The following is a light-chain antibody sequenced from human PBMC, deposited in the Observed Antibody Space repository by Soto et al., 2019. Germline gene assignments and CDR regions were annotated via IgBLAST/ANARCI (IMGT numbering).Light chain of an antibody. CDR1: QSVSSN. V-gene: IGKV3-15*01. Sequence: EIVMTQSPATLSVSPGERATLSCRASQSVSSNLAWYQQKPGQAPRLLLYGASISATGIPARFSGSGSGTEFTRTISSLQSEDFAVYYCQQYNNWPPTFGQGTKVEIK. CDR2: GAS. CDR3: QQYNNWPPT. J-gene: IGKJ1*01.